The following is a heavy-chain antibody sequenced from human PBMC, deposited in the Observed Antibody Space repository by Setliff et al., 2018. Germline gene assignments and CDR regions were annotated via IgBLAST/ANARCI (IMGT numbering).Heavy chain of an antibody. Sequence: PGGSLRLSCAASGFTFNTYAMSWVRQPPGKGLEWVSSISDTAIGIYYAGSVRGRFTISRDNSKKTLFLQMNSLRVEDTAVYHCAKEGAYSSSWSSTTFDFWGQGTLVTVSS. J-gene: IGHJ4*02. V-gene: IGHV3-23*01. CDR2: ISDTAIGI. D-gene: IGHD6-13*01. CDR3: AKEGAYSSSWSSTTFDF. CDR1: GFTFNTYA.